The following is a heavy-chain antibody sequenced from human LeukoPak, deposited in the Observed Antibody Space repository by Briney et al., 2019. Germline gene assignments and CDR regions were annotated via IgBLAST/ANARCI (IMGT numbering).Heavy chain of an antibody. CDR3: AKFGGGNYYEAFFDF. D-gene: IGHD3-16*01. J-gene: IGHJ4*02. CDR2: IYNSVTT. V-gene: IGHV4-59*11. CDR1: GGSISNHY. Sequence: ETLSLTCTVSGGSISNHYWSWIRQPPGKGLEWIGYIYNSVTTNYNPSLKSRVTISVDTSKNQFSLKLTSVTAADTAVYYCAKFGGGNYYEAFFDFWGQGALVTVSS.